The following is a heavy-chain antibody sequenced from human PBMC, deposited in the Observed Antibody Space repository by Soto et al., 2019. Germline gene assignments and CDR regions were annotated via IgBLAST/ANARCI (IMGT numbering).Heavy chain of an antibody. D-gene: IGHD6-13*01. CDR2: ISYDGSNK. CDR3: AREPPIIAAPGTCLDY. V-gene: IGHV3-30-3*01. J-gene: IGHJ4*02. Sequence: HPGGSLRLSCAASGFTFSSYAMHWVRQAPGKGLEWVAVISYDGSNKYYADSVKGRFTISRDNSKNTLYLQMNSLRAEDTAVYYCAREPPIIAAPGTCLDYWGQGTLVTVSS. CDR1: GFTFSSYA.